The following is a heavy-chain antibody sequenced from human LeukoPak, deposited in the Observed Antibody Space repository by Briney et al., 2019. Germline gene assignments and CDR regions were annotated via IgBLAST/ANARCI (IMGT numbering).Heavy chain of an antibody. Sequence: GGSLRLSCAASGFTFSSYAMHWVRQAPGKGLEWVAVISYDGSNKYYADSVKGRFTISRDNSKNTLYLQMNSLRAEDTAVYYCARAPRQQLVRPFFDYWGQGTLVTVSS. CDR1: GFTFSSYA. CDR3: ARAPRQQLVRPFFDY. V-gene: IGHV3-30-3*01. D-gene: IGHD6-13*01. J-gene: IGHJ4*02. CDR2: ISYDGSNK.